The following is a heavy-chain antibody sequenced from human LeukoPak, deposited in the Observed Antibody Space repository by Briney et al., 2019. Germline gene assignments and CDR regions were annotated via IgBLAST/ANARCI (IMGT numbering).Heavy chain of an antibody. CDR2: INPNNGGT. D-gene: IGHD1-26*01. CDR3: AREGATPRPNNSFDL. Sequence: ASVKVSCKASGYTFTSYYMHWVRQAPGQGLEWMGWINPNNGGTNYTQKFQGRVTMTRDTSISTAYMALSRLRSDDTAIYYCAREGATPRPNNSFDLWGQGTRVTVSS. CDR1: GYTFTSYY. J-gene: IGHJ3*01. V-gene: IGHV1-2*02.